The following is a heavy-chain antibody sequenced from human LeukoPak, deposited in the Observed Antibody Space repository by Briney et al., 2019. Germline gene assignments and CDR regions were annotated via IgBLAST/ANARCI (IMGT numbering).Heavy chain of an antibody. Sequence: TGGSLRLSCPVSGFTFSSYAMSWVRQAPGRGLEWVSVISTSGESAYYADSVKGRFTISRDNSKNTLYLQMNSLRAEDTAVYYCAKDRGSSYHYFDYWGQGTLVTVSS. J-gene: IGHJ4*02. CDR2: ISTSGESA. V-gene: IGHV3-23*01. D-gene: IGHD3-22*01. CDR1: GFTFSSYA. CDR3: AKDRGSSYHYFDY.